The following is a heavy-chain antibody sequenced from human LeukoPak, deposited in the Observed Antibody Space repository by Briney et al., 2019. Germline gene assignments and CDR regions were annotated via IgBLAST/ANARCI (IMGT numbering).Heavy chain of an antibody. CDR3: ARDQPVGVYSYGYDYFDY. CDR2: IKQDGSEK. J-gene: IGHJ4*02. D-gene: IGHD5-18*01. V-gene: IGHV3-7*01. Sequence: PGGSLRLSCAASGFTFSSYAMHWVRQAPGKGLEWVANIKQDGSEKYYVDSVKGRFTISRDNAKNSLYLQMNSLRAEDTAVYYCARDQPVGVYSYGYDYFDYGGQGTLVTVSS. CDR1: GFTFSSYA.